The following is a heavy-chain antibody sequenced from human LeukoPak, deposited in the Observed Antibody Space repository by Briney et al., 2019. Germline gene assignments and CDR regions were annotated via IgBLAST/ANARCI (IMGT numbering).Heavy chain of an antibody. CDR3: AREKKPTKYSSFPGAFDY. D-gene: IGHD6-6*01. CDR2: IYYSGST. J-gene: IGHJ4*02. Sequence: SETLSLTCTVSGGSISSGGYYWSWIRQHPGKGLEWIGYIYYSGSTYYNPSLKSRVTISVDTSKNQFSLKLSSVTAADTAVYYCAREKKPTKYSSFPGAFDYWGQGTLVTVSS. CDR1: GGSISSGGYY. V-gene: IGHV4-31*03.